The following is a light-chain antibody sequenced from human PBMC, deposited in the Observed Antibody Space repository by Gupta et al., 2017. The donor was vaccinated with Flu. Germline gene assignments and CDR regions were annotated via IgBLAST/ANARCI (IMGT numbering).Light chain of an antibody. Sequence: LCFYDHEPGQDISLLIYGVQSRDTGISDRFSGSGSGTDFTLTISRLEPESFAAYSCRQYGSSPWTFCQGTKVEIK. V-gene: IGKV3-20*01. CDR3: RQYGSSPWT. CDR2: GVQ. J-gene: IGKJ1*01.